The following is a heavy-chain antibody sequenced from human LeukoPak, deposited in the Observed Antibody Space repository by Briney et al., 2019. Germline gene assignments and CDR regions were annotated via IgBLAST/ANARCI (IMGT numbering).Heavy chain of an antibody. J-gene: IGHJ4*02. CDR1: GYTFTGYY. CDR3: ARRRYDFWSGYQYYFDY. V-gene: IGHV1-2*02. Sequence: ASVKVSCKASGYTFTGYYMHWVRQAPGQGLEWMGWINPNSGGTNYAQKFQGRVTMTRDTSISTAYMELSRLRSDDTAVYYCARRRYDFWSGYQYYFDYWGQGTLVTVSS. CDR2: INPNSGGT. D-gene: IGHD3-3*01.